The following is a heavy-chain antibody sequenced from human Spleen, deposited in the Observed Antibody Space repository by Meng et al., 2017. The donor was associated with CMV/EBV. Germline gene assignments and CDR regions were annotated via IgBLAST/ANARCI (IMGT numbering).Heavy chain of an antibody. V-gene: IGHV1-69-2*01. J-gene: IGHJ5*02. CDR3: ATTTLNRLRWFDP. CDR1: GYIVPDYC. D-gene: IGHD3-16*01. CDR2: VDPDDDEV. Sequence: VSGYIVPDYCMHWVRQAPGKGLELVGLVDPDDDEVISAANFQGRVTITADTSADTVYMELSSLRSEDTAVYYCATTTLNRLRWFDPWGQGTLVTVSS.